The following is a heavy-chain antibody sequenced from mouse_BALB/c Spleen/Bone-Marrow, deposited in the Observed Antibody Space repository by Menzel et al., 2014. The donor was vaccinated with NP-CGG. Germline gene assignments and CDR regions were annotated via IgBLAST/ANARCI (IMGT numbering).Heavy chain of an antibody. Sequence: VQLQESGAELARPGASVKMSCKASGYTFTSYTMHWVKQRPGQGLEWIGYINPSSGNTNYNQKFKDKATLTADKSSSTAYMQLSSLTSEDSAVYYCARESLYGSSYYWGQGTTLTVSS. CDR2: INPSSGNT. V-gene: IGHV1-4*01. J-gene: IGHJ2*01. CDR1: GYTFTSYT. CDR3: ARESLYGSSYY. D-gene: IGHD1-1*01.